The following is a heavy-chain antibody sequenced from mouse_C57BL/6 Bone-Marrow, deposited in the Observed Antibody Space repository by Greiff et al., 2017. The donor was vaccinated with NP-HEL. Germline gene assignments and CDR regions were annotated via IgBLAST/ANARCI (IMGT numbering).Heavy chain of an antibody. J-gene: IGHJ2*01. D-gene: IGHD4-1*02. CDR3: ARAPTGTGDY. Sequence: EVKLEESGGGLVKPGGSLKLSCAASGFTFSSYAMSWVRQTPEKRLEWVATISDGGSYTYYPDNVKGRFTISRDNAKNNLYLQMSHLKSEDTAMYYCARAPTGTGDYWGQGTTLTVSS. V-gene: IGHV5-4*03. CDR2: ISDGGSYT. CDR1: GFTFSSYA.